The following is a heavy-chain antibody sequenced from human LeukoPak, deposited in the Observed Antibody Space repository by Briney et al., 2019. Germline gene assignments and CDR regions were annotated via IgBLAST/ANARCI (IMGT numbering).Heavy chain of an antibody. J-gene: IGHJ4*02. Sequence: PSETLSLTCTVSGASIRSSSYYWGWIRQPPGKGLEWIGSISYSGSTFYNPSLKSRVTISVDTSKNQFSLKLSSVTAADTAVYYCARHFLVAGTVCYFDYWGQGTLVTVSS. CDR1: GASIRSSSYY. CDR2: ISYSGST. CDR3: ARHFLVAGTVCYFDY. V-gene: IGHV4-39*01. D-gene: IGHD6-19*01.